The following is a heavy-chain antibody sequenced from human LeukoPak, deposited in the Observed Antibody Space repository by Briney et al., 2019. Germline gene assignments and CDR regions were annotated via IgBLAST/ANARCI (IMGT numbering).Heavy chain of an antibody. CDR2: IYYSGST. CDR1: GGSISSYY. D-gene: IGHD6-19*01. J-gene: IGHJ4*02. V-gene: IGHV4-59*08. CDR3: ARHVTGYSSGWTYFDY. Sequence: SETLSLTCTVSGGSISSYYWSWIRQPPGKGLEWIGYIYYSGSTNYNPSLKSRVTISVDTSKNQFSLKLSSVTAADTAVYYCARHVTGYSSGWTYFDYWGQGTLVTVSS.